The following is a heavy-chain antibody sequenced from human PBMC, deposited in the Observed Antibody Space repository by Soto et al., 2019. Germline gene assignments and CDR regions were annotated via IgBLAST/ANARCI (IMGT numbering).Heavy chain of an antibody. V-gene: IGHV3-23*01. J-gene: IGHJ4*02. Sequence: EVQLLESGGGLVQPGKSLRLSCAASGFAFSNYAMSWVRQSPGKGLEWISSLTGGGDNTQYAESVKGRFTISRDNSKSTLFLQIDSLRDGDTAVYYCARGGSGWYPFDYWGQGTLVTVSS. CDR3: ARGGSGWYPFDY. D-gene: IGHD6-19*01. CDR1: GFAFSNYA. CDR2: LTGGGDNT.